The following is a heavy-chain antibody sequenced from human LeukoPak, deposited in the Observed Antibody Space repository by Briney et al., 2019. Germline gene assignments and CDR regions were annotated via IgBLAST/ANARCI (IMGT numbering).Heavy chain of an antibody. CDR3: RAAADLNDY. V-gene: IGHV3-73*01. J-gene: IGHJ4*02. D-gene: IGHD6-13*01. CDR1: GFTFSGSA. CDR2: IRSKADSYTT. Sequence: GGSLKLSCAASGFTFSGSAMHWVRQASGKGLEWLGRIRSKADSYTTAYAASVKGRLIVSRDDSKNTAYLQMNSLKTEDTAVYYYRAAADLNDYWGQGTLVTVSS.